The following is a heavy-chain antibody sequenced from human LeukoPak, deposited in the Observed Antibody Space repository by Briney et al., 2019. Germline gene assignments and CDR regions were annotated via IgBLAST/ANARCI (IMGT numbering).Heavy chain of an antibody. CDR3: ARGSGLDFWSGYYTGREDY. Sequence: SETLSLTCTVSGGSISSYYWSWIRQPAGKGLEWIGRIYTSGSTNYNPSLKSRVTMSVDTSKNQFSLKLSSVTAADTAVYYCARGSGLDFWSGYYTGREDYWGQATLVTVSS. CDR2: IYTSGST. V-gene: IGHV4-4*07. D-gene: IGHD3-3*01. CDR1: GGSISSYY. J-gene: IGHJ4*02.